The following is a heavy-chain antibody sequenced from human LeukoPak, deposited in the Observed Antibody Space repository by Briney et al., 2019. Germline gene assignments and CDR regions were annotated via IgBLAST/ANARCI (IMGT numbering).Heavy chain of an antibody. V-gene: IGHV3-30*18. CDR2: ISYDGTNK. CDR1: GFTFRNYD. J-gene: IGHJ4*02. CDR3: AKDDRGNEAPFDY. Sequence: PGGSLRLSCAPSGFTFRNYDMHGVRQAPGKGLEWVAVISYDGTNKFYADSVKGRFTISRDNSKNTLHLQMNSLRAEDTAVYYCAKDDRGNEAPFDYWGQGSLVTVSS.